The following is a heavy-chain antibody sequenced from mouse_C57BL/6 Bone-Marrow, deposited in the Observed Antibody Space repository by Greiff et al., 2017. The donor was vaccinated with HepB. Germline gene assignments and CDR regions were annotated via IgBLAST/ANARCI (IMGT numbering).Heavy chain of an antibody. D-gene: IGHD1-1*01. Sequence: QVQLQQPGAELVKPGASVKVSCKASGYTFTSYWMHWVKQRPGQGLEWIGRIHPSDSDTNYNQKFKGKATLTVDKSSSTAYMQLSSLTSEDSAVYYFAPHYDYGSSYGWYFDVWGTGTTVTVSS. J-gene: IGHJ1*03. V-gene: IGHV1-74*01. CDR3: APHYDYGSSYGWYFDV. CDR2: IHPSDSDT. CDR1: GYTFTSYW.